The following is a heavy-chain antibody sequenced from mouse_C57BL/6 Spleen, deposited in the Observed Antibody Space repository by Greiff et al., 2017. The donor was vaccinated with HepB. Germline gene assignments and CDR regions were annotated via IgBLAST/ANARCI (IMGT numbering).Heavy chain of an antibody. D-gene: IGHD1-1*01. CDR3: ARQITTVVAPYYYAMDY. J-gene: IGHJ4*01. CDR1: GFTFSDYY. V-gene: IGHV5-12*01. CDR2: ISNGGGST. Sequence: EVQVVESGGGLVQPGGSLKLSCAASGFTFSDYYMYWVRQTPEKRLEWVAYISNGGGSTYYPDTVKGRFTISRDNAKNTLYLQMSRLKSEDTAMYYCARQITTVVAPYYYAMDYWGQGTSVTVSS.